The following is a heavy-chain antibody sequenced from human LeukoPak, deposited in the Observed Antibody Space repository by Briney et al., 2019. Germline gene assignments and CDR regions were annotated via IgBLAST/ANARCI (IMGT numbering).Heavy chain of an antibody. CDR2: IYYSGST. Sequence: SETLSLTCTVSGGSISSSSYYWGWIRQPPGKGLEWIGSIYYSGSTHYNPSLKSRVTISVDTSKNQFSLKLSSVTAADTAVYYCARRDGYNVDYWGKGTLVTVSS. V-gene: IGHV4-39*07. CDR3: ARRDGYNVDY. D-gene: IGHD5-24*01. J-gene: IGHJ4*02. CDR1: GGSISSSSYY.